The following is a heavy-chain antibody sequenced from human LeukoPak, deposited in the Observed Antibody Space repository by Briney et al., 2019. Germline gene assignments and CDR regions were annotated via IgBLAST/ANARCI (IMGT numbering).Heavy chain of an antibody. V-gene: IGHV3-7*03. CDR2: IKEDGSEK. Sequence: GGSLRLSCTASGFTFSDYWLSWFRQAPGKGLKWVANIKEDGSEKYYVDSVKGRFTISRDNAKNSLFLQINSLRVEDTAVYYCARTLMGGGALDYWGQGTLVTVSS. D-gene: IGHD3-10*01. CDR1: GFTFSDYW. CDR3: ARTLMGGGALDY. J-gene: IGHJ4*02.